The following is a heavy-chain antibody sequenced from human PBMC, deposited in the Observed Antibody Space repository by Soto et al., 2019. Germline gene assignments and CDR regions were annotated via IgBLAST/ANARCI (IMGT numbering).Heavy chain of an antibody. CDR3: ARQTSCSGGSCYTPPVIYYFDY. Sequence: SETLSLTCTVSGGSISSSSYYWGWIRQPPGKGLEWIGSIYYSGSTYYNPSLKSRVTISVDTSKNQFSLKLSSVTAADTAVYYCARQTSCSGGSCYTPPVIYYFDYWGQGTLVTVSS. CDR1: GGSISSSSYY. J-gene: IGHJ4*02. CDR2: IYYSGST. V-gene: IGHV4-39*01. D-gene: IGHD2-15*01.